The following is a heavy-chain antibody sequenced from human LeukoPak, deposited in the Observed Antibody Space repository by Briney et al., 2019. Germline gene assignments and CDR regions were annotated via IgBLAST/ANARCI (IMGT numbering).Heavy chain of an antibody. CDR1: GGSISSYY. Sequence: KPSETLSLTCTVSGGSISSYYWSWIRQPPGKGLEWIGYIYYSGTTNYNPSLTSRVTISVDTSKHQLSLKLSSVTAADTAVYYCARGVYIAAAQYGYWGQGTLVTVSS. V-gene: IGHV4-59*01. CDR3: ARGVYIAAAQYGY. D-gene: IGHD6-13*01. J-gene: IGHJ4*02. CDR2: IYYSGTT.